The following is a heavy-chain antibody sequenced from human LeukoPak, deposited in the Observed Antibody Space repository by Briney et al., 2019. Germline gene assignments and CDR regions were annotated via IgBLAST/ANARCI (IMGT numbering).Heavy chain of an antibody. D-gene: IGHD3-22*01. V-gene: IGHV3-7*01. J-gene: IGHJ4*02. Sequence: GSLRLSCAASGFTFSDYWMTWVRQAPGKGLQWVANIKDDGSETYYVDSVKGRFTISRDNAKNSLYLQMNSLRAEDTAAYYCAKDAAVGSSGYYYVPPLYYFHYWGQGTLVTVSS. CDR2: IKDDGSET. CDR1: GFTFSDYW. CDR3: AKDAAVGSSGYYYVPPLYYFHY.